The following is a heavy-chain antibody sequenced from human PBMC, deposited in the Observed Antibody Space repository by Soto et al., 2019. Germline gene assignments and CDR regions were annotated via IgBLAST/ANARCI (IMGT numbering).Heavy chain of an antibody. CDR3: ARDQGCGGDCYQHWYFDL. J-gene: IGHJ2*01. Sequence: QVQLVQSGAEVKKPGSSVKVSCKASGGTFSSYAISWVRQAPGQGLEWMGGIIPIFGTANCAQKFKGRVTITADESTSTAYMELSSLRSEDTAVYYGARDQGCGGDCYQHWYFDLWGRGTLVTVSS. CDR1: GGTFSSYA. D-gene: IGHD2-21*02. V-gene: IGHV1-69*01. CDR2: IIPIFGTA.